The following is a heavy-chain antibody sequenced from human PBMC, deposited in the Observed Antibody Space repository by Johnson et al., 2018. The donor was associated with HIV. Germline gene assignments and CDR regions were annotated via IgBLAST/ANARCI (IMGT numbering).Heavy chain of an antibody. CDR1: GFTFSSYW. Sequence: VQLVESGGGVVQPGGSLRLSCAASGFTFSSYWMHWVRQAPGKGLVWVSRIDTDGSSTSYADSVKCRFTISRDNAKNSLYLHMNTLRAEDTALYYCARVVSVAVAGSRQGAVGAFDIWGQGTMVTVSS. V-gene: IGHV3-74*02. CDR3: ARVVSVAVAGSRQGAVGAFDI. CDR2: IDTDGSST. J-gene: IGHJ3*02. D-gene: IGHD6-19*01.